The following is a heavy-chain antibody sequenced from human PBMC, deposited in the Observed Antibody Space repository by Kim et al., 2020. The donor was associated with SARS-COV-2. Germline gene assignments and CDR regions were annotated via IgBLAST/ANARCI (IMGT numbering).Heavy chain of an antibody. CDR2: MTSDGTTI. D-gene: IGHD6-25*01. CDR1: GFTFSGYS. Sequence: GGSLRLSCVASGFTFSGYSMTWVRQAPGKGLQSVAYMTSDGTTINYADSVNGRFSISRDNAKKTLSLQMNSLIPADTAVYYCVRGHAAWGRGNLVCVSS. V-gene: IGHV3-11*01. J-gene: IGHJ1*01. CDR3: VRGHAA.